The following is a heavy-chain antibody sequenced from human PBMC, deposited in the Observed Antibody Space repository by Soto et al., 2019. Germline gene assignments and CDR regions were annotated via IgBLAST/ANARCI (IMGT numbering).Heavy chain of an antibody. CDR1: GYTFTGYY. CDR2: INPNSGGT. CDR3: ARDRTLTGTTDRTPLNWFDP. D-gene: IGHD1-20*01. J-gene: IGHJ5*02. Sequence: ASVKVSCKASGYTFTGYYMHWVRQAPGQGLEWMGWINPNSGGTNYAQKFQGWVTMTRDTSISTAYMELSRLRSDDTAVYYCARDRTLTGTTDRTPLNWFDPWGQGTLVTVSS. V-gene: IGHV1-2*04.